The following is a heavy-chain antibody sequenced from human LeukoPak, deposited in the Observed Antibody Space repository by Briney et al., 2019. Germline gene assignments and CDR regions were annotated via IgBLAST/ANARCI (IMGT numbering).Heavy chain of an antibody. D-gene: IGHD3-3*01. V-gene: IGHV1-2*02. CDR2: INPNIGGT. Sequence: ASVKVSCKASGYTFTGYYMHWVRQAPGQGLEWMGWINPNIGGTNYAQKFQGRVTMTRDTSISTAYMGLSRLRSDDTAVYYCARGERITIFGVVIGGYFDYWGQGTLVTVSS. CDR1: GYTFTGYY. J-gene: IGHJ4*02. CDR3: ARGERITIFGVVIGGYFDY.